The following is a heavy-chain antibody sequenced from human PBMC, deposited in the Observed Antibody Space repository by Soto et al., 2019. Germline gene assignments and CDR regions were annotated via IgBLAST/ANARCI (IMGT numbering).Heavy chain of an antibody. V-gene: IGHV3-30*18. CDR1: GFTSSSFV. CDR3: AKERGVLDAFDI. Sequence: QVQLVESGGGVVQPGTSLSLSCAASGFTSSSFVIHWVRQAPGKGLEWLAVISSDGNNQYYADSVKGRFTISRDNSKKTLYLQVNSLRAEDTAVYFCAKERGVLDAFDIWGQGTMVTVS. D-gene: IGHD3-10*01. CDR2: ISSDGNNQ. J-gene: IGHJ3*02.